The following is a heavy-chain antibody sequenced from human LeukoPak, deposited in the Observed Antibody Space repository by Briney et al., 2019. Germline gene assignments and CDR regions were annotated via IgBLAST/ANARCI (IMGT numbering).Heavy chain of an antibody. CDR3: AKDRAESQHLVRYFDY. Sequence: GRSLRLSCAASGFTFSSYGMHWVRQAPGKGLEWVAVIWYDGSNKYYADSVKGRFTISRDNSKNTLSLQMDSLRGEGTAVYYCAKDRAESQHLVRYFDYWGQGTLVTVSS. CDR1: GFTFSSYG. D-gene: IGHD6-13*01. V-gene: IGHV3-33*06. J-gene: IGHJ4*02. CDR2: IWYDGSNK.